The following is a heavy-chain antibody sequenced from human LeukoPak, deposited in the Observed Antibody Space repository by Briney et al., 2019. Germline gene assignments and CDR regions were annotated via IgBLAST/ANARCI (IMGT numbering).Heavy chain of an antibody. CDR1: GYTFTGYY. CDR3: ARGRSLGYCSGGSCYLSY. Sequence: ASVKVSCKASGYTFTGYYMHWVRQAPGQGLEWMGRINPNSGGTNYAQKFQGRVTMTRDTSISTAYMELSRLRSDDTAVYHCARGRSLGYCSGGSCYLSYWGQGTLVTVSS. J-gene: IGHJ4*02. CDR2: INPNSGGT. V-gene: IGHV1-2*06. D-gene: IGHD2-15*01.